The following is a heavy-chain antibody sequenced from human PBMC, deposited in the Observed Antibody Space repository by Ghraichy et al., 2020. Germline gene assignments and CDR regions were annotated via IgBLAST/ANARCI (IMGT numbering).Heavy chain of an antibody. CDR3: ARVGVQGVIITHFDY. J-gene: IGHJ4*02. CDR2: ISAGGGTT. V-gene: IGHV3-23*01. CDR1: GFTFGSYA. D-gene: IGHD3-10*01. Sequence: GGSLRLSCVASGFTFGSYAMSWVRQAPGKGLEWVSAISAGGGTTYYADSVKGRFTISRDNSKNTLYLQMNSLRAEDTSAYYCARVGVQGVIITHFDYWGQGTLVTVSS.